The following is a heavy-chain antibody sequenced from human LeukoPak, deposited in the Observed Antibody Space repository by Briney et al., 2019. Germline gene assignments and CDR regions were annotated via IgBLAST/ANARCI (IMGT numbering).Heavy chain of an antibody. CDR3: ARDHKDWGVFDY. J-gene: IGHJ4*02. Sequence: GGSLSLSCAASGFTFSSYSMNWVRQAPGKGLEWVSSISSSSSYIYYADSVKGRFTISRDNAKNSLYLQMNSLRAEDTAVYYCARDHKDWGVFDYWGQGTLVTISS. D-gene: IGHD7-27*01. V-gene: IGHV3-21*01. CDR2: ISSSSSYI. CDR1: GFTFSSYS.